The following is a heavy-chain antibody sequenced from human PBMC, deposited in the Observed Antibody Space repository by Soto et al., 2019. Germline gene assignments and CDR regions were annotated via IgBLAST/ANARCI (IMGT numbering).Heavy chain of an antibody. CDR3: AKTGGWNWFDP. Sequence: QILLVQSGAEVKKPGASVTVSCKASGYVFTHYGIAWVRQAPGQGLEWVGWVSPYDGNTNYAQKLQGRVTITTDTSASTAYLELRSLTSDDTAVYYCAKTGGWNWFDPWGQGTLVTVSS. CDR1: GYVFTHYG. D-gene: IGHD6-19*01. CDR2: VSPYDGNT. J-gene: IGHJ5*02. V-gene: IGHV1-18*01.